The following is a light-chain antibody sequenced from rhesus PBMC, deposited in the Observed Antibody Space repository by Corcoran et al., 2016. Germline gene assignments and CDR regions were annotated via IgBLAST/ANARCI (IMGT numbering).Light chain of an antibody. CDR2: SAY. Sequence: DIQMTQSPSSLSASVGDRVTITCQASQSHSNYLNWYQQKPGKIPKLLIYSAYSLQSGIPSRFSGSGSGTDFTPPISSLQPEDFATYCCQQDCSYPYSFGQGTKVEIK. CDR1: QSHSNY. J-gene: IGKJ2*01. V-gene: IGKV1S9*01. CDR3: QQDCSYPYS.